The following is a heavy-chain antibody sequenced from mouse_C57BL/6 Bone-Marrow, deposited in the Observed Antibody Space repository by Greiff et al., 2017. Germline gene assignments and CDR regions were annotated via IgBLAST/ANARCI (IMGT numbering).Heavy chain of an antibody. CDR3: ARSDSYPFAY. D-gene: IGHD2-12*01. Sequence: QVQLKQSGAELVRPGTSVKMSCKASGYTFTNYWIGWAKQRPGHGLEWIGDIYPGGGYTNYNEKFKGKDTLTADKSSSTAYMQFSSLTSEDSAIYYCARSDSYPFAYWGQGTLVTVSA. J-gene: IGHJ3*01. V-gene: IGHV1-63*01. CDR2: IYPGGGYT. CDR1: GYTFTNYW.